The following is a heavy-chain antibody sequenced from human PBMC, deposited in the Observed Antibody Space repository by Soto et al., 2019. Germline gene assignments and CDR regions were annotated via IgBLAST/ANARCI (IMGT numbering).Heavy chain of an antibody. CDR2: IYYSGST. CDR3: AREYYYDSSGFDY. CDR1: GVSISSGGFY. V-gene: IGHV4-31*03. Sequence: SETLSLTCTVSGVSISSGGFYWTWIRQHPQKGLEWIGHIYYSGSTYYNPSLKSRVTVSVDTSKNQFSLKLSSVTAADTAVYYCAREYYYDSSGFDYWGQGTLVTVSS. J-gene: IGHJ4*02. D-gene: IGHD3-22*01.